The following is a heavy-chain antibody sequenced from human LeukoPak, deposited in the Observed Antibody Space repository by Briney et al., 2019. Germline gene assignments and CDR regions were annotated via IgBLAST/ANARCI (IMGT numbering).Heavy chain of an antibody. CDR2: ISSGSSAI. V-gene: IGHV3-21*01. CDR1: GFTFTTYS. CDR3: ARDSYYDSSGYYPDAFDI. J-gene: IGHJ3*02. D-gene: IGHD3-22*01. Sequence: GGSLRLSCEASGFTFTTYSMTWVRQAPGKGLEWVSIISSGSSAIFSADALKGRFTISRDDAKNLLYLDMNSLRAEDTAVYYCARDSYYDSSGYYPDAFDIWGQGTMVTVSS.